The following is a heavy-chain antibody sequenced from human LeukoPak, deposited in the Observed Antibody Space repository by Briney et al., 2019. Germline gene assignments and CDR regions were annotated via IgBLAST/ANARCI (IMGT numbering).Heavy chain of an antibody. CDR1: GFTFDDYT. CDR3: AKGDTTMDTTLDY. Sequence: GGSLRLSCAASGFTFDDYTMHWVRQGPGKGLEWVSLIHWDGDSTYYADSVKGRFTISRDNSKNSLYLQMNTLRTEDTALYYCAKGDTTMDTTLDYWGQGTLVTVSS. D-gene: IGHD5-18*01. CDR2: IHWDGDST. V-gene: IGHV3-43*01. J-gene: IGHJ4*02.